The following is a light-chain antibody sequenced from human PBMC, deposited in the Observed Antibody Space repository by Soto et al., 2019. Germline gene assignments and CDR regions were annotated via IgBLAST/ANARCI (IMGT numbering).Light chain of an antibody. CDR3: QQSYSTPAT. CDR2: DAS. V-gene: IGKV1-5*01. J-gene: IGKJ5*01. Sequence: DIQMTQSPSTLSASVGDRVTITCRASQSISSWLAWYQQKLGRAPRLLIYDASSLESGVPSRFSGSGYGTEFTLTISSLQPEDFATYYCQQSYSTPATFGQGTRLEI. CDR1: QSISSW.